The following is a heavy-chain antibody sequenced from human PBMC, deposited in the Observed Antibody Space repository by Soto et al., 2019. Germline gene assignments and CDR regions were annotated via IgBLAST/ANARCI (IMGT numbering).Heavy chain of an antibody. CDR2: IDPSDSCT. J-gene: IGHJ6*02. D-gene: IGHD2-2*01. Sequence: GESLKISCKGSGYSFTSYWISCVRQMPGKGLEWMGRIDPSDSCTNYSPSFQGHVTISAATSISTAYLQWSSLKASDTAMYYCVRLRVVVVPAAGPYCYYGMDVWGQGTTVTVSS. V-gene: IGHV5-10-1*01. CDR1: GYSFTSYW. CDR3: VRLRVVVVPAAGPYCYYGMDV.